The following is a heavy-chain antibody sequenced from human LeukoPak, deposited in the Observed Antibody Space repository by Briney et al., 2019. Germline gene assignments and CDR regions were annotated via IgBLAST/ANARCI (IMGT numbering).Heavy chain of an antibody. D-gene: IGHD6-13*01. Sequence: PGGSLRLSCAAPGFTFSSYAMHWVRQAPGKGLEWVAVISYDGSNKYYADSVKGRFTISRDNSKNTLYLRMNSLRAEDTAVYYCARDLSWYFFDYWGQGTLVTVSS. CDR2: ISYDGSNK. V-gene: IGHV3-30-3*01. J-gene: IGHJ4*02. CDR1: GFTFSSYA. CDR3: ARDLSWYFFDY.